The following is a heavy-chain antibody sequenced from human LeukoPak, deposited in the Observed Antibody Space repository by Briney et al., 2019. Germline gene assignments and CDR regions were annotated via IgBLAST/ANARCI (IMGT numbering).Heavy chain of an antibody. CDR1: GFTVSNNY. V-gene: IGHV3-66*01. J-gene: IGHJ4*02. CDR3: ARNAD. CDR2: IYAGGYT. Sequence: PGGSLRLSCAASGFTVSNNYMSWVRQAPGKGLEWVSIIYAGGYTYYADSVKDRFTISRDNSKNTLYLQMNSLTAEDTAVYYCARNADWGRGTLVTVSS.